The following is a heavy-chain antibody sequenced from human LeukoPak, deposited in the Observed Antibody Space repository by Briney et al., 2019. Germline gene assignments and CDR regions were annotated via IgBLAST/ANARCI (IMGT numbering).Heavy chain of an antibody. V-gene: IGHV3-30*18. CDR3: AKGCPGGVGVDY. Sequence: GGSLRLSCAASGFTFSSYGMPWVRQAPGKGLEWVAVISYDGSNKYYADSVKGRFTISRDNSKNTLYLQMNSLRAEDTAVYYCAKGCPGGVGVDYWGQGTLVTVSS. CDR1: GFTFSSYG. CDR2: ISYDGSNK. D-gene: IGHD2-15*01. J-gene: IGHJ4*02.